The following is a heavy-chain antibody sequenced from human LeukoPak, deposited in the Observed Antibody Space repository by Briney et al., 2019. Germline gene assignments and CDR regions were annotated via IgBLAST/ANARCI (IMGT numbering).Heavy chain of an antibody. D-gene: IGHD1-1*01. CDR2: IYHSGST. V-gene: IGHV4-30-2*01. CDR1: GGSISSGGYS. CDR3: ARTLYGTFDY. J-gene: IGHJ4*02. Sequence: SETLSLTCAVSGGSISSGGYSWSWIRQPPGKGLEWIGYIYHSGSTYYNPSLKSRVTISVDRSKNQFSLKLSSVTAADTAVYYCARTLYGTFDYWGQGTLVTVSS.